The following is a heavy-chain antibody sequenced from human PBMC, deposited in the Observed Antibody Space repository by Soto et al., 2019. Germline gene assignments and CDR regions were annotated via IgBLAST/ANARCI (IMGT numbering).Heavy chain of an antibody. J-gene: IGHJ6*02. CDR3: ARDRETYYDILTPKGYYYYYGMDV. CDR2: TYYRSKWYN. CDR1: GDSVTSHY. D-gene: IGHD3-9*01. V-gene: IGHV6-1*01. Sequence: PSETLSLTCSFSGDSVTSHYLTWIRQSPSRGLEWLGRTYYRSKWYNDYAVSVKSRITINPDTSKNQFSLQLNSVTPEDTAVYYCARDRETYYDILTPKGYYYYYGMDVWGQGTTVTVSS.